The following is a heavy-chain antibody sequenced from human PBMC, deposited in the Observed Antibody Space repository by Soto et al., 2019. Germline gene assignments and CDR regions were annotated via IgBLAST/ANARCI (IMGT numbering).Heavy chain of an antibody. CDR2: IIPIFGTA. CDR3: ARDRGADGSPDYYVHFDY. V-gene: IGHV1-69*01. CDR1: GGTFSSYA. Sequence: QVQLVQSGAEVKKPGSSVKVSCKASGGTFSSYAISWVRQAPGQGLEWMGGIIPIFGTANYAQKFQGRVTITADESTSTAYMELSSLRSEDTAVYYCARDRGADGSPDYYVHFDYWGQGTLVTVSS. D-gene: IGHD1-26*01. J-gene: IGHJ4*02.